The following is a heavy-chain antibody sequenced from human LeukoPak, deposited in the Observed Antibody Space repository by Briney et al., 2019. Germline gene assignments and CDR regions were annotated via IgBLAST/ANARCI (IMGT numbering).Heavy chain of an antibody. J-gene: IGHJ4*02. CDR1: GGSISSYY. Sequence: SETLSLTCTVSGGSISSYYWSWIRQPAGKGLEWIGYIYYSGSTYYNPSLKSRVTISVDTSKNQFSLKLSSVTAADTAVYYCATERSGYFDYWGQGTLVTVSS. V-gene: IGHV4-59*12. D-gene: IGHD3-3*01. CDR2: IYYSGST. CDR3: ATERSGYFDY.